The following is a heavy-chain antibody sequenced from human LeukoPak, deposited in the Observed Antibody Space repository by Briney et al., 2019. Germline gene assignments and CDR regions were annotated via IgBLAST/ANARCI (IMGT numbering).Heavy chain of an antibody. CDR1: GFTFSSYG. V-gene: IGHV3-30*02. D-gene: IGHD3-3*01. CDR3: TTDVQWGIFGVVSDY. CDR2: IRYDGSNK. J-gene: IGHJ4*02. Sequence: GGSLRLSCAASGFTFSSYGMHWVRQAPGKGLEWVAFIRYDGSNKYYADSVKGRFTISRDNSKNTLYLQMNSLKTEDTAVYYCTTDVQWGIFGVVSDYWGQGTLVTVSS.